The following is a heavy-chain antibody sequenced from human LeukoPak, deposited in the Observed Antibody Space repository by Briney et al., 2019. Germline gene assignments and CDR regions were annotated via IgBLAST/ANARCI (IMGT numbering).Heavy chain of an antibody. CDR1: GYTFTGYY. Sequence: ASVKVSCKASGYTFTGYYMHWVRQAPGQGLEWMGRINPNSGGTNYAQKFQGRVTMTRDTSISTAYMELSRLRSDDTAVYYCARARKGSGWYYLDYWGQGTLVTVSS. D-gene: IGHD6-19*01. CDR2: INPNSGGT. V-gene: IGHV1-2*06. CDR3: ARARKGSGWYYLDY. J-gene: IGHJ4*02.